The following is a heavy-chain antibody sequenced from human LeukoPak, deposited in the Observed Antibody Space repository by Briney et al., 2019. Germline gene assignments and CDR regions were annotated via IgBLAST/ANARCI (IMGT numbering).Heavy chain of an antibody. CDR2: IYYSGST. D-gene: IGHD3/OR15-3a*01. Sequence: PSETLSLTCTVSGGSISNYCWSWIRQPPGKGLEWIGYIYYSGSTNYNPSLKSRVTISVDTSKNQLSLKLRAVTAADTAVYYCARHVLDYVDYWYFDLWGRGTLVTVSS. V-gene: IGHV4-59*08. CDR1: GGSISNYC. CDR3: ARHVLDYVDYWYFDL. J-gene: IGHJ2*01.